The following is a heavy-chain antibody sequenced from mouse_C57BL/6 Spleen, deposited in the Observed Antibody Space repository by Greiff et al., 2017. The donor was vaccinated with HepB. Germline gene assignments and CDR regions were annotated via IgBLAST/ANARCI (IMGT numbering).Heavy chain of an antibody. V-gene: IGHV1-81*01. Sequence: VQLQQSGAELARPGASVKLSCKASGYTFTSYGISWVKQRTGQGLEWIGEIYPRSGNTYYNEKFKGKATLTADKSSSTAYMELRSLTSEDSAVYFCARGVTTVVANPAWFAYWGQGTLVTVSA. CDR1: GYTFTSYG. CDR2: IYPRSGNT. D-gene: IGHD1-1*01. CDR3: ARGVTTVVANPAWFAY. J-gene: IGHJ3*01.